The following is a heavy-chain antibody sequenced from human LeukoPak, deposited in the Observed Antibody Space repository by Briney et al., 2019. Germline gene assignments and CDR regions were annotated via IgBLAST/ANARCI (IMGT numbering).Heavy chain of an antibody. Sequence: SETLSLTCAAYGGSFSGYYWSWIRQPPGKGLEWIGEINHSGSTNYNPSLKSRVTISVDTSKNQFSLKLSSVTAADTAVYYCARRKVRGVIITRDYYYMDVWGKGTTVTISS. CDR2: INHSGST. CDR3: ARRKVRGVIITRDYYYMDV. CDR1: GGSFSGYY. V-gene: IGHV4-34*01. D-gene: IGHD3-10*01. J-gene: IGHJ6*03.